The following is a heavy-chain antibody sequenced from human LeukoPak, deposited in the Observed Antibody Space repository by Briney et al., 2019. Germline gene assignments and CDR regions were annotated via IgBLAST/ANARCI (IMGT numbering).Heavy chain of an antibody. D-gene: IGHD3-10*01. CDR3: ARYYYGSGTYYEYNWFDP. Sequence: PSETLSLTCAVSGGSISSSSSYWGWIRQPPRKGLEWIGSIYYSGSTYYNPSLKSRVTISLDTSKNQFSLKLSSVTAADTAVYYCARYYYGSGTYYEYNWFDPWGQGTLVTVSS. CDR1: GGSISSSSSY. J-gene: IGHJ5*02. CDR2: IYYSGST. V-gene: IGHV4-39*01.